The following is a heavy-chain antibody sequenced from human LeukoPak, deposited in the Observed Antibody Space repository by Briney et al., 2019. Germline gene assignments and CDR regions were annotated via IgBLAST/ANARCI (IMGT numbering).Heavy chain of an antibody. CDR2: IYPGDSDT. CDR3: ARQYGRPFDY. D-gene: IGHD4-17*01. CDR1: GYSFSNYW. Sequence: GESLKISCKGSGYSFSNYWIGWARQMPGKGLEWMGIIYPGDSDTRYSPSFQGQVTISVDESINTAYLQWSSLEASDTAMYYCARQYGRPFDYWGQGPWSPSPQ. J-gene: IGHJ4*02. V-gene: IGHV5-51*01.